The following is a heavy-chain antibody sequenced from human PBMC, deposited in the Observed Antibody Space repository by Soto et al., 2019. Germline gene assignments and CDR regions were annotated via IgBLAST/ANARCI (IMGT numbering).Heavy chain of an antibody. CDR1: GGTFSSYA. Sequence: ASVKVSCKASGGTFSSYAISWVRQAPGQGLEWMGGIIPIFGTANYAQKFQGRVTITADESTSTAYMELSSLRSEDMAVYYCAGRYYYGSGSDYYYYYGMDVWGQGTTVTVSS. J-gene: IGHJ6*02. V-gene: IGHV1-69*13. CDR3: AGRYYYGSGSDYYYYYGMDV. CDR2: IIPIFGTA. D-gene: IGHD3-10*01.